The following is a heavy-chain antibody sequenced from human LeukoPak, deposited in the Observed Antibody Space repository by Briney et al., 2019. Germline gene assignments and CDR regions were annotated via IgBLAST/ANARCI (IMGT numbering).Heavy chain of an antibody. CDR3: ARNLDGYYGSGSYGY. CDR2: IYSGGST. V-gene: IGHV3-53*01. Sequence: GGSLRLSCAASGFTVSSNYMSWVRQAPGKGLEWVSVIYSGGSTYYADSVKGRFTISRDNSKNTLYLQMNSLRAEDTAVYYCARNLDGYYGSGSYGYWGQGTLVTVSS. CDR1: GFTVSSNY. J-gene: IGHJ4*02. D-gene: IGHD3-10*01.